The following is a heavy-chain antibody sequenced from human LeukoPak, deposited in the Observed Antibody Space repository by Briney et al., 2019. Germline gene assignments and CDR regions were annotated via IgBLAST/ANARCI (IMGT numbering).Heavy chain of an antibody. J-gene: IGHJ5*02. CDR3: ARTRTLPIAGGFDT. CDR1: GLTFSSYW. CDR2: ISTDGSST. Sequence: GGTLRLSCAASGLTFSSYWMHWVRHGPAKGLVWVSRISTDGSSTDYADSVKGRFTISRENAKNTLYLQMNSLRAEDTAVYYCARTRTLPIAGGFDTWGQGSLVTVSS. V-gene: IGHV3-74*01. D-gene: IGHD3-16*01.